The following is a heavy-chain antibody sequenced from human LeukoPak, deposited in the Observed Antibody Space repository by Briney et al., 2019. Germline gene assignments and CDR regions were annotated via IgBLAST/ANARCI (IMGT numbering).Heavy chain of an antibody. CDR2: IYFSGGT. CDR1: GDSISSSNCY. J-gene: IGHJ3*02. D-gene: IGHD6-13*01. V-gene: IGHV4-39*01. CDR3: ARQDQQLVHDAFDI. Sequence: SETLSLTCTVSGDSISSSNCYWGWIRQPPGKGLEWIGSIYFSGGTYYNASLKSRVTISVDTSKNQFSLKLSSVTAADTAVYYCARQDQQLVHDAFDIWGQGTMVTVSS.